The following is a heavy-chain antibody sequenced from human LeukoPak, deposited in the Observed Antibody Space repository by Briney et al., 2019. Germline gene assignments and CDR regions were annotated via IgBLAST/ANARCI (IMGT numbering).Heavy chain of an antibody. Sequence: GASVKVSFKASGYSFTTYFVHWVRQAPGQGLEWMGVISPSTGTKTYAQKFQGRVTMTRDTSTSTVYMELRSLISEATAVFYCARLGYGEAFDIWGRGTMVTVSS. V-gene: IGHV1-46*01. D-gene: IGHD5-18*01. CDR3: ARLGYGEAFDI. CDR2: ISPSTGTK. J-gene: IGHJ3*02. CDR1: GYSFTTYF.